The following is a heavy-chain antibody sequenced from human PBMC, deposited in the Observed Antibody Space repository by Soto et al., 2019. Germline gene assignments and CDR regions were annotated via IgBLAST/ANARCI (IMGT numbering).Heavy chain of an antibody. CDR2: ISGSGGST. V-gene: IGHV3-23*01. J-gene: IGHJ4*02. CDR3: AKSAAAVTIFYYFDY. CDR1: GFTFSNYA. D-gene: IGHD6-13*01. Sequence: GGSLRLSCAASGFTFSNYAMSWVRQAPGKGLEWVSAISGSGGSTYYADSVKGRFTISRDNSKNTLSLQMNGLRAEDTAVYYCAKSAAAVTIFYYFDYWGQGALATVSS.